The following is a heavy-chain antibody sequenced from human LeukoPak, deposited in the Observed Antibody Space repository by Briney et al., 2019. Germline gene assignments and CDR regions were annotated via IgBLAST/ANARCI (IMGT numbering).Heavy chain of an antibody. V-gene: IGHV3-48*03. D-gene: IGHD3-22*01. CDR1: GFTFSSFE. CDR2: ISSSGSTI. J-gene: IGHJ1*01. Sequence: GGSLRLSCAASGFTFSSFEMNWGRQAPGEGLEGVSYISSSGSTIYYADSVKGRFTISRDNAKNSLYLQMNSLTADDTAVYYCARQGGDSSGYSDFQHWGQGTLVTVSS. CDR3: ARQGGDSSGYSDFQH.